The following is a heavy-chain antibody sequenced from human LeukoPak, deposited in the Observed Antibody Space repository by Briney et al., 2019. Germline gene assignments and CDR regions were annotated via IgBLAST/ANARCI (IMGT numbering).Heavy chain of an antibody. Sequence: GGSLRLSCAASGFTFSSHAMHWVRQAPGKGLEWVAVISYDGSNKYYADSVKGRFTISRDNSKNTLYLQMNSLRAEDTAVYYCASPSWIQLWSPYFDYWGQGTLVTVSS. CDR3: ASPSWIQLWSPYFDY. D-gene: IGHD5-18*01. CDR2: ISYDGSNK. V-gene: IGHV3-30*04. CDR1: GFTFSSHA. J-gene: IGHJ4*02.